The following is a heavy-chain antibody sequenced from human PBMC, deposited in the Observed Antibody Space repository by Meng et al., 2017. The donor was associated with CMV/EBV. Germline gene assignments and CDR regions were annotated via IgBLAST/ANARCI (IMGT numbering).Heavy chain of an antibody. Sequence: GSLRLSCAVYGGSFSGYYRSWIRQPPGKGLEWIGEINHSGSTNYNPSLKSRVTISVDTSKNQFSLKLSSVTAADTAVYYCARAYGNWGQGTLVTVSS. V-gene: IGHV4-34*01. CDR3: ARAYGN. CDR1: GGSFSGYY. D-gene: IGHD4-17*01. CDR2: INHSGST. J-gene: IGHJ4*02.